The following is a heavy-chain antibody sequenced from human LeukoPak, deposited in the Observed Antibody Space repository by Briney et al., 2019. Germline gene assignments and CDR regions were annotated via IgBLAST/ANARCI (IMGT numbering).Heavy chain of an antibody. V-gene: IGHV1-18*01. D-gene: IGHD4-17*01. CDR2: ISAYNGNT. CDR1: GYTFTSYG. J-gene: IGHJ3*02. Sequence: ASVKVSCKASGYTFTSYGISWVRQAPGQGLEWMGWISAYNGNTDYAQKLQGRVTMTTDTSTSTAYMELRGLRSDDTAVYYCAREGDDYGDYVNGYAFDIWGQGTMVTVSS. CDR3: AREGDDYGDYVNGYAFDI.